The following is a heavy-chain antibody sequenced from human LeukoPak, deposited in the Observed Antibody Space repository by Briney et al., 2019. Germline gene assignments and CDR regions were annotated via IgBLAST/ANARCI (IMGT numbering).Heavy chain of an antibody. CDR3: ARDIAAAAHAY. J-gene: IGHJ4*02. D-gene: IGHD6-13*01. V-gene: IGHV3-30-3*01. Sequence: PGGSLRLSCAASGFTFSSYAMHWVRQAPGKGLEWVAVISYDGSNKYYADSVKGRFTISRDNSKNTLYPQMNSLRAEDTAVYYCARDIAAAAHAYWGQGTLVTVSS. CDR2: ISYDGSNK. CDR1: GFTFSSYA.